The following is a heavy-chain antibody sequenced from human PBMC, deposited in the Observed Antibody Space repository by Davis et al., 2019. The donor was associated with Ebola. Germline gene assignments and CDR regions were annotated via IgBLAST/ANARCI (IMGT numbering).Heavy chain of an antibody. CDR3: ARYVLSGSGRYFDY. Sequence: MPSETLSLTCTVSGGSISSYYWSWIRQPPGKGLEWVGYIYYRGRTNYNPSLKSRVTISVDTSKNQSSLKLSSVTAVDTAVYYCARYVLSGSGRYFDYWGQGTLVTVSS. V-gene: IGHV4-59*08. J-gene: IGHJ4*02. CDR2: IYYRGRT. CDR1: GGSISSYY. D-gene: IGHD3-10*01.